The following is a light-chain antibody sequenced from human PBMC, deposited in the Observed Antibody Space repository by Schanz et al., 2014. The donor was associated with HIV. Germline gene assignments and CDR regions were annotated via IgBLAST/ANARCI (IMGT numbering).Light chain of an antibody. Sequence: QSVLTQPPSVSGAPGQRVTISCTGSRSNIGAGYDVHWYQQLPGAAPKLLIYANTNRPSGVPDRFSGSKSVNSASLAITGLQAEDEADYYCQSFDERLSNVVFGGGTKLTVL. CDR1: RSNIGAGYD. CDR3: QSFDERLSNVV. V-gene: IGLV1-40*01. CDR2: ANT. J-gene: IGLJ2*01.